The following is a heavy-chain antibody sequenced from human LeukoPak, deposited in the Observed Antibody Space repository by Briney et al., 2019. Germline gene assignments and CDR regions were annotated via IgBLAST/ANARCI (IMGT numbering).Heavy chain of an antibody. CDR1: GFTFSSYG. D-gene: IGHD2-2*01. V-gene: IGHV3-33*01. Sequence: GGSLRLSCAASGFTFSSYGMHWVRQAPGKGLEWVAVIWYDGSNKYYADSVKGRFTISRDNSKNTLYLQMNSLRAEDTAVYYCARDRRYCSSTSCSRYYYYGMDVWGQGTTVTVPS. J-gene: IGHJ6*02. CDR2: IWYDGSNK. CDR3: ARDRRYCSSTSCSRYYYYGMDV.